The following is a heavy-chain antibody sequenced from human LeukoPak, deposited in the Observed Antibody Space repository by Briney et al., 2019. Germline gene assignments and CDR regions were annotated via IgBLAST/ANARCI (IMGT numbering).Heavy chain of an antibody. J-gene: IGHJ5*02. CDR1: GYTFTGYY. Sequence: ASVKVSCKASGYTFTGYYMHWVRQAPGQRLEGMGWINPNSGGTNYAQKFQGRVTMTRDTSISTAYMELSRLRSDDTAVYYCARVGKVGATRRWFDPWGQGTLVTVSS. CDR2: INPNSGGT. CDR3: ARVGKVGATRRWFDP. D-gene: IGHD1-26*01. V-gene: IGHV1-2*02.